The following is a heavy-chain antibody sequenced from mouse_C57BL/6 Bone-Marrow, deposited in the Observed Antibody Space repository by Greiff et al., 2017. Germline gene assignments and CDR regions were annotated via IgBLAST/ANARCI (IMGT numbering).Heavy chain of an antibody. CDR3: ARCDWGLRFDY. CDR1: GYTFTSYW. CDR2: FYPGSGCS. D-gene: IGHD2-13*01. V-gene: IGHV1-55*01. Sequence: QVQLQQPGAALVTPGASVMMSCKASGYTFTSYWIIWVKQRPGQGLAWIGDFYPGSGCSNYNEKFKSKATLTVDTSSSTAYMQLSSLTSEDSAVFCGARCDWGLRFDYWGQGTTLTVSA. J-gene: IGHJ2*01.